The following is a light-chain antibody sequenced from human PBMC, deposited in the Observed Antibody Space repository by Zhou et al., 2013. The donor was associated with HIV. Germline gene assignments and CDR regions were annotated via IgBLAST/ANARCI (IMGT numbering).Light chain of an antibody. CDR3: QQLHSYPYT. J-gene: IGKJ2*01. CDR1: QDITTL. V-gene: IGKV1-9*01. Sequence: DIQLTQSPSFLSASVGDRVTITCRASQDITTLLAWYQHIPGRAPKLLLYAASTLHRGAPSRFSGSGYGAQFTLTITSLQPEDFATYYCQQLHSYPYTFGQGTKV. CDR2: AAS.